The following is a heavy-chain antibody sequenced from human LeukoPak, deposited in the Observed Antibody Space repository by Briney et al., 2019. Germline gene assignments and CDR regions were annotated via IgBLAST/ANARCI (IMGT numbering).Heavy chain of an antibody. CDR3: ARDKILTAGDYGDSAPLYYYYGMDV. D-gene: IGHD4-17*01. Sequence: GGSLRLSCAASGFTVSSNYMSWVRQAPGKGLEWVSVIYSGGSTYYADSVKGRFTISRHNSKNTLYLQMNSLRAEDTAVYYCARDKILTAGDYGDSAPLYYYYGMDVWGQGTTVTVSS. J-gene: IGHJ6*02. CDR1: GFTVSSNY. V-gene: IGHV3-53*04. CDR2: IYSGGST.